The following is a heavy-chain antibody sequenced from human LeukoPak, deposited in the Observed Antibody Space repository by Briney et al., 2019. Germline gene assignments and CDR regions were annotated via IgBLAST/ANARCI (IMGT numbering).Heavy chain of an antibody. J-gene: IGHJ4*02. CDR2: INHSGST. CDR3: ARRGYSGYDNYFDY. D-gene: IGHD5-12*01. V-gene: IGHV4-34*01. Sequence: SETLSLTCAVYGGSFSGYYWSWIRQPPGKGLEWIGEINHSGSTNYNPSLKSRVTISVDTSKNQFSLELSSVTAADTAVYYCARRGYSGYDNYFDYWGQGTLVTVSS. CDR1: GGSFSGYY.